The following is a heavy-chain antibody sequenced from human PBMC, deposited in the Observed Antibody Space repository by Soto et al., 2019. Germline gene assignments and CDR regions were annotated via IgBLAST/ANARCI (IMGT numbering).Heavy chain of an antibody. CDR3: ARDIRGGSSTSCYAFDI. CDR2: INPNSGGT. Sequence: ASVKVSCKASGYTFTGYYMHWVRQAPGQGLEWMGWINPNSGGTNYAQKFQGWVTMTRDTSISTAYMEQSRLRSDDTAVYYCARDIRGGSSTSCYAFDIWGQGTMVTVSS. D-gene: IGHD2-2*01. CDR1: GYTFTGYY. V-gene: IGHV1-2*04. J-gene: IGHJ3*02.